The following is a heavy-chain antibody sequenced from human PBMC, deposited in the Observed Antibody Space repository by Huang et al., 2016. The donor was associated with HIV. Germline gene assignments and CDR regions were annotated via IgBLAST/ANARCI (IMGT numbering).Heavy chain of an antibody. CDR2: VMWNSESM. Sequence: EVQLVDSGGGLAQPGESLRLSCGASGFNFNDHAMHWVRQVPGKGLGLGSWVMWNSESMAYADSVKGRCTISRDSSKDSRYLHMIRPRTADVAFYCCGRCTNGEYFWGRCDYCCQEDLVTVSS. D-gene: IGHD3-16*01. J-gene: IGHJ4*02. CDR3: GRCTNGEYFWGRCDY. CDR1: GFNFNDHA. V-gene: IGHV3-9*03.